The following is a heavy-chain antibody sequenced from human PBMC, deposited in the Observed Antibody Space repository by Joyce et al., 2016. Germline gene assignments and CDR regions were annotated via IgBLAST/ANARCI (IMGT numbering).Heavy chain of an antibody. D-gene: IGHD2-2*01. CDR2: IIPVFVTP. CDR1: GGSFGAQT. V-gene: IGHV1-69*14. Sequence: QVHLVQSGAEVKMPGSSVKVSCTASGGSFGAQTSNWVRQTPGQGLEWMGGIIPVFVTPHYAQKFQGTVSITADTGTSTVFMEGRSLTSDDTAMYYCASGVAGYCSSSTCPRPLDVWGQGTMVIVS. J-gene: IGHJ3*01. CDR3: ASGVAGYCSSSTCPRPLDV.